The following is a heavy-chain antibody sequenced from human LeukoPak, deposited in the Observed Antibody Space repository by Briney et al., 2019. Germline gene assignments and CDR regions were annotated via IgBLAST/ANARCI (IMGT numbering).Heavy chain of an antibody. CDR1: GFTVSSNY. D-gene: IGHD3-22*01. CDR3: ARDSMSDSRGYSRYFQH. CDR2: IYSGGST. J-gene: IGHJ1*01. V-gene: IGHV3-53*04. Sequence: GGSLRLSCAASGFTVSSNYMSWVRQAPGKGLEWVSVIYSGGSTYYADSVKARFTISRHNSKNTLYLQMNSLRAEDTAVYYCARDSMSDSRGYSRYFQHWGQGTLVTVSS.